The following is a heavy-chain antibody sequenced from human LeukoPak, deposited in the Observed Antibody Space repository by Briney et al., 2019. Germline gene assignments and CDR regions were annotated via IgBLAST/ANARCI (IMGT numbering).Heavy chain of an antibody. Sequence: SGPAVVKPTQTLTLTCAFSGLSLSTSGMRVSWIRKPPGKALEWLARIDWDDDKFYSTSLKTRLTISKDTSKNQVVLTMTNMDPVDTATYYCARSRGYSGYDYAKFYFDYWGQGTLVTVSS. V-gene: IGHV2-70*04. CDR3: ARSRGYSGYDYAKFYFDY. CDR2: IDWDDDK. CDR1: GLSLSTSGMR. D-gene: IGHD5-12*01. J-gene: IGHJ4*02.